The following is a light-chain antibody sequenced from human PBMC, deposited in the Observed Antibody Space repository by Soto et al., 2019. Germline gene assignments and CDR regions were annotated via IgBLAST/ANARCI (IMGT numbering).Light chain of an antibody. CDR3: QQSYGTPRT. CDR1: QSISSY. V-gene: IGKV1-39*01. J-gene: IGKJ1*01. Sequence: DLQMTQSPSSLSASVGDRVTITCRASQSISSYLNWYQQKPGKAPKLLIYAASSLQSGVPSRFSGSGSGTDFTLTINSLQPEDFATYYCQQSYGTPRTFGQGTKVEIK. CDR2: AAS.